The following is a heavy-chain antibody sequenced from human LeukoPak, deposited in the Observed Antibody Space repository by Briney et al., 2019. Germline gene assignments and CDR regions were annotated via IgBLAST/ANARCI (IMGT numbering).Heavy chain of an antibody. V-gene: IGHV4-39*07. CDR3: ARGFGSSWYNVAVAGQFDY. CDR1: GGSISSSSYY. CDR2: IYYSGST. J-gene: IGHJ4*02. D-gene: IGHD6-13*01. Sequence: PSETLSLTCTVSGGSISSSSYYWGWIRQPPGKGLEWIGSIYYSGSTYYNPSLKSRVTISVDTSKNQFSLKLSSVTAADTAVYYCARGFGSSWYNVAVAGQFDYWGQGTLVTVSS.